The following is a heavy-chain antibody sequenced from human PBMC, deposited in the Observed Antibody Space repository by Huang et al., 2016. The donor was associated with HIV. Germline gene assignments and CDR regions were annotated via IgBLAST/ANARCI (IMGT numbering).Heavy chain of an antibody. CDR1: GDSISSHY. Sequence: QMQLQESGPGLVKPSETLSLTCTVSGDSISSHYWSWIRQTPGKGLEWIGSIYYGGKTNYNPSLKSRVTISVDTSKSHLSLKLGSVSAADTAVYYCATTDGDGLFFYWGQGTLVAVSS. J-gene: IGHJ4*02. CDR2: IYYGGKT. CDR3: ATTDGDGLFFY. D-gene: IGHD4-17*01. V-gene: IGHV4-59*11.